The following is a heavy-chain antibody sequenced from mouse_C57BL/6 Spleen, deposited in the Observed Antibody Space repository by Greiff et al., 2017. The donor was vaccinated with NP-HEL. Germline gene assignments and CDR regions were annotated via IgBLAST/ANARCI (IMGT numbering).Heavy chain of an antibody. CDR1: GFNIKDDY. CDR2: IDPENGDT. V-gene: IGHV14-4*01. J-gene: IGHJ3*01. D-gene: IGHD1-1*02. Sequence: EVQLMESGAELVRPGASVKLSCTASGFNIKDDYMHWVKQRPEQGLEWIGWIDPENGDTEYASKFQGKATITADTSSNTAYLQLSSLTSEDTAVYYCSSYVGTYWGQGTLVTVSA. CDR3: SSYVGTY.